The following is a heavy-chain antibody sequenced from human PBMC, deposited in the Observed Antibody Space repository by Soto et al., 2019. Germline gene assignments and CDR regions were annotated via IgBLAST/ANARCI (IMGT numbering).Heavy chain of an antibody. CDR2: IYYTGSA. V-gene: IGHV4-30-4*01. CDR1: GGSISSGDDY. Sequence: SETLSLTCTVSGGSISSGDDYWTWIRQPPGKGLEWIGYIYYTGSAYYNPFLKSRVTISVDTSKNQFSLKLTSVTAADTAVYFCARATYDYDSSGYYYVFDYWGQGTLVTVSS. D-gene: IGHD3-22*01. J-gene: IGHJ4*02. CDR3: ARATYDYDSSGYYYVFDY.